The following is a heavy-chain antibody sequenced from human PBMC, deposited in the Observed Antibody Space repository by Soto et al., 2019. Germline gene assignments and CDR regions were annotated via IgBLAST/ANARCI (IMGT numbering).Heavy chain of an antibody. J-gene: IGHJ4*02. D-gene: IGHD3-10*01. CDR2: ISGSGGST. V-gene: IGHV3-23*01. CDR3: AKASGWFGEFDY. Sequence: EVQLLESGGGFVQPGGSLRLSCAASGFTFSSYAMSWVRQAPRKGLEWVSAISGSGGSTYYADSVKGRFTISRDNSKNTLYLQMISLRAEDTAVYYCAKASGWFGEFDYWGQGTLVTVSS. CDR1: GFTFSSYA.